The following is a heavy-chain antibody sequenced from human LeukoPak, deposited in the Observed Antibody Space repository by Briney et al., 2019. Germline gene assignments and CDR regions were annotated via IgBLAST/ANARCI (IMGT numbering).Heavy chain of an antibody. CDR1: GASVSSASY. V-gene: IGHV4-61*01. CDR2: IYNGVNT. CDR3: ARSRAFNSGAFDP. J-gene: IGHJ5*02. Sequence: SETLSLTCTASGASVSSASYWSWIRQPPGKGVEWIAHIYNGVNTNYNPSLKSRVTISVDTSKNQFSLRLNSVTAADTAVYYCARSRAFNSGAFDPWGQGSLVTVSS. D-gene: IGHD1-26*01.